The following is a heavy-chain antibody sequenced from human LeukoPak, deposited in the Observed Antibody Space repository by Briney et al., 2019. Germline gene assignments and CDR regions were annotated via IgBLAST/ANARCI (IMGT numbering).Heavy chain of an antibody. D-gene: IGHD3-22*01. V-gene: IGHV1-2*02. CDR2: IYPDRGGT. Sequence: ASVKVSCKGSGYTFTDYYMHWVRQAPGQGLEWMGWIYPDRGGTNYAQKFQGRVTMTRDTSINTAYMELSRLRSDDTAVYYCARAYDGSGNLDYWGQGTLVTVSS. CDR1: GYTFTDYY. CDR3: ARAYDGSGNLDY. J-gene: IGHJ4*02.